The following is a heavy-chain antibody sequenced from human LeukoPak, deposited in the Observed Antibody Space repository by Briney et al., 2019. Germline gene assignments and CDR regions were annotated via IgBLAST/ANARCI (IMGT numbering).Heavy chain of an antibody. CDR3: VKSSSMVPAATMDY. D-gene: IGHD2-2*01. V-gene: IGHV3-23*01. Sequence: GGSLRLSCAASGFTFSSYAMSWVRQAPGKGLKWVSAISGSGGGTYYADSVKGRFTISRDNSKNTLYLQMSSLRAEDTAVYYCVKSSSMVPAATMDYWGQGTLVTVSS. J-gene: IGHJ4*02. CDR2: ISGSGGGT. CDR1: GFTFSSYA.